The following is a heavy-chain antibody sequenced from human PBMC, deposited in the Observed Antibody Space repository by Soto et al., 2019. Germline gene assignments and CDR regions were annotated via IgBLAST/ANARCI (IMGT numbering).Heavy chain of an antibody. V-gene: IGHV4-39*01. D-gene: IGHD1-1*01. CDR2: IYGSGST. Sequence: QLQLQESGPGLVKPSETLSLTCSVSGDSISSSRYYWGWIRQSPGQGLEWIGSIYGSGSTFYNPPIKNGATISVDTSKNQFSLKLTSVTAADTAVYYCARHFRPTPGNPTTRLNLFDSWGQGTLVIVSS. CDR3: ARHFRPTPGNPTTRLNLFDS. J-gene: IGHJ4*02. CDR1: GDSISSSRYY.